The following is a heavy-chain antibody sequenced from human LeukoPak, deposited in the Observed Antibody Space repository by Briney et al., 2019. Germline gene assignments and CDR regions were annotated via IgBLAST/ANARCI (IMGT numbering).Heavy chain of an antibody. Sequence: GGSLRLSCAASGFTFSSYAMHWVRQAPGKGLECVALISYDGSNKYYADSVKGRFTTSRDNSKNTLYLQMNSLRAEDTAVYYCARDLRFLEWLAYYWGQGTLVTVSS. D-gene: IGHD3-3*01. J-gene: IGHJ4*02. CDR2: ISYDGSNK. V-gene: IGHV3-30-3*01. CDR1: GFTFSSYA. CDR3: ARDLRFLEWLAYY.